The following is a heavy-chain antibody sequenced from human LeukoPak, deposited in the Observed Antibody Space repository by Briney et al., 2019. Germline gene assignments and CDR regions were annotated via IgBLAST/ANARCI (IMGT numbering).Heavy chain of an antibody. D-gene: IGHD2-15*01. Sequence: GASVKGSFKGFGGTFHRYAISWGGKGPGQGVEWMGRIIPIPGIANYAQKFQGRVTITADKSTSTAYMELSSLRSEDRAVYYCARAGSDIVVVVAATPPAEYFQHWGQGTLVTVSS. J-gene: IGHJ1*01. V-gene: IGHV1-69*04. CDR3: ARAGSDIVVVVAATPPAEYFQH. CDR1: GGTFHRYA. CDR2: IIPIPGIA.